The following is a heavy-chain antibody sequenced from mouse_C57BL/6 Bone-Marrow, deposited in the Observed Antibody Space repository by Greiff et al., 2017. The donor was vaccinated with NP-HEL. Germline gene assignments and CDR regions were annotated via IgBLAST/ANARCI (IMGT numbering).Heavy chain of an antibody. V-gene: IGHV5-4*01. CDR3: ARGCWIGGWFFDV. Sequence: EVQVVESGGGLVKPGGSLKLSCAASGFTFSSYAMSWVRQTPEKRLEWVATISGGGSYTYYPDNVKGRFTISRDNAKNNLYLQMSHLKSEDRAMYYCARGCWIGGWFFDVWGTGTGLCVST. CDR1: GFTFSSYA. CDR2: ISGGGSYT. J-gene: IGHJ1*03.